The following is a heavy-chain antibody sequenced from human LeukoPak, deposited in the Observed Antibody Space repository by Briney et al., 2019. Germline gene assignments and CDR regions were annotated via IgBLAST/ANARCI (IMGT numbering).Heavy chain of an antibody. CDR1: GFTFSNAW. D-gene: IGHD6-19*01. J-gene: IGHJ4*02. CDR3: AFPEVDSSGWYGRDY. Sequence: PGGSLRLSCAASGFTFSNAWMRWVRQAPGKGLEWVSAISGSGGSTYYADSVKGRFTISRDNSKNTLYLQMNSLRAEDTAVYYCAFPEVDSSGWYGRDYWGQGTLVTVSS. CDR2: ISGSGGST. V-gene: IGHV3-23*01.